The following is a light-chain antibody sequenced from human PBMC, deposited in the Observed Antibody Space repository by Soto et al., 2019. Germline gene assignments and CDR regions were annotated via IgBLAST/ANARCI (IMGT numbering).Light chain of an antibody. CDR3: SSYTTSSTYV. CDR2: EVS. J-gene: IGLJ1*01. V-gene: IGLV2-14*01. CDR1: SSDVGGYNY. Sequence: QSALTQPASVSGSPGQSITISCTGTSSDVGGYNYLSWYQQHPGKAPKLMIYEVSYRPSGVSNRFSASKSGNTASLTISGPQAEDEADYYCSSYTTSSTYVFGTGTKLTVL.